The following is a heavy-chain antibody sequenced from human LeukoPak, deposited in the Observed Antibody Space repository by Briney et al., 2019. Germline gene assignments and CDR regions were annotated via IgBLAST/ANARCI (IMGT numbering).Heavy chain of an antibody. CDR2: INPNSGGT. D-gene: IGHD1-26*01. CDR3: ARDKWELRGRNWFDP. J-gene: IGHJ5*02. V-gene: IGHV1-2*02. CDR1: GYTFTGYY. Sequence: ASVKVSCKASGYTFTGYYMHWVRQAPGPGLEWMGWINPNSGGTNYAQKFQGRVTMTRDTSISTAYMELSRLRSDDTAVYYCARDKWELRGRNWFDPWGQGTLVTVSS.